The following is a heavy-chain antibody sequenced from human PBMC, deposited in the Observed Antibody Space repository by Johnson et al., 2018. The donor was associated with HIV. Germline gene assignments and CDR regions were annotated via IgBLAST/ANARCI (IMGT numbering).Heavy chain of an antibody. J-gene: IGHJ3*02. Sequence: QVQLVESGGGLVKPGGSLRLSCSASGFTFSDYYMSWIRQAPGKGLEWVSYISSGGGSVYYAESMKGRFIISRDNAKNSLFLQMNSLRAEDTALYYCARYSESYPLSAFDIWGKGTMVTVSS. D-gene: IGHD1-26*01. V-gene: IGHV3-11*01. CDR3: ARYSESYPLSAFDI. CDR2: ISSGGGSV. CDR1: GFTFSDYY.